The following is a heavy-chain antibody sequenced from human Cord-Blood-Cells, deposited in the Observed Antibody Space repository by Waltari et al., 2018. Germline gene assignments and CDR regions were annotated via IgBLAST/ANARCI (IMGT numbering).Heavy chain of an antibody. D-gene: IGHD2-15*01. CDR1: GLTFRSYG. Sequence: QVQLVESGGGVVQPGRSLRLSCAASGLTFRSYGMHWVRQGPGKGLEWVAVIWYDGSNKYYADSVKGLFTISRDNSKNTLYLQMNSLRAEDTAVYYCARDCSGGSCFDYWGQGTLVTVSS. CDR2: IWYDGSNK. V-gene: IGHV3-33*01. J-gene: IGHJ4*02. CDR3: ARDCSGGSCFDY.